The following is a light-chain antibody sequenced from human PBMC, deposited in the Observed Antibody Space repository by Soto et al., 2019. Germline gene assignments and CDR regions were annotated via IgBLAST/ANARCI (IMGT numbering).Light chain of an antibody. J-gene: IGLJ1*01. CDR2: EVN. V-gene: IGLV2-23*02. CDR3: CSFAGSNPFPYV. CDR1: ISDVGSHDL. Sequence: QSALTQPASVSGSPGQSITISCTGTISDVGSHDLVSWYQQHPDKAPKLIIYEVNERPSGVSSRFSGSKSGNTASLTVSGLQPDDEADYHCCSFAGSNPFPYVFGTGNKV.